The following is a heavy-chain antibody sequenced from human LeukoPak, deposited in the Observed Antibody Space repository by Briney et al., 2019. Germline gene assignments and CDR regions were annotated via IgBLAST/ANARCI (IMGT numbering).Heavy chain of an antibody. CDR3: ARESSGWGYGDPDY. D-gene: IGHD4-17*01. Sequence: GASVKVSCKASGYTFTGYYMHWVRQAPGQGLEWMGWINPNSGGTNYAQKFQGRVTMTRDTSISTAYMELSRLRSDETAVYYCARESSGWGYGDPDYWGQGTLVTVSS. CDR2: INPNSGGT. CDR1: GYTFTGYY. V-gene: IGHV1-2*02. J-gene: IGHJ4*02.